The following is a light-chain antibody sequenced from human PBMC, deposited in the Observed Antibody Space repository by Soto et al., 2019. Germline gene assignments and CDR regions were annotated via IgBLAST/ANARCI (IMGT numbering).Light chain of an antibody. CDR2: AAS. V-gene: IGKV1-39*01. CDR1: QSITSY. CDR3: QQSYSTPRT. Sequence: DIQMTQSPSSLSASVGDRVTITCRASQSITSYLNWYQQKPGKAPKLLIYAASSLQSGVSSRFSGSGSVTDFTLTISSLQPEDFATYYCQQSYSTPRTFGQGTRLEIK. J-gene: IGKJ5*01.